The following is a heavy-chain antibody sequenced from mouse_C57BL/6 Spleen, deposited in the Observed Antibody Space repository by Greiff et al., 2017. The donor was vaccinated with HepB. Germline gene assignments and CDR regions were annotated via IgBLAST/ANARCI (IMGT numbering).Heavy chain of an antibody. J-gene: IGHJ4*01. V-gene: IGHV1-64*01. CDR3: VYYDYDEGGYYYAMDY. Sequence: VQLQQSGAELVKPGASVKLSCKASGYTFTSYWMHWVKQRPGQGLEWIGMIHPNCGSTNYNEKFKSKATLTVDKSSSTAYMQLSSLTSEDSAVYYCVYYDYDEGGYYYAMDYWGQGTSVTVSS. CDR2: IHPNCGST. D-gene: IGHD2-4*01. CDR1: GYTFTSYW.